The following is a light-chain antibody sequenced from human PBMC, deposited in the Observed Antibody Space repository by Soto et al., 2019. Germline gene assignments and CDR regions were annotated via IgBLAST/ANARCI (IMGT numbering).Light chain of an antibody. Sequence: EIVLTQSPATLSLSPGERATLSCRASQSVSSYLAWYQQKPGQAPRLLIYDASNRATGIPARFSGSGSGTDFTLTISSLEPEDFAVYYCQQRSNWPRWTFGQRTKVAI. CDR1: QSVSSY. J-gene: IGKJ1*01. CDR2: DAS. CDR3: QQRSNWPRWT. V-gene: IGKV3-11*01.